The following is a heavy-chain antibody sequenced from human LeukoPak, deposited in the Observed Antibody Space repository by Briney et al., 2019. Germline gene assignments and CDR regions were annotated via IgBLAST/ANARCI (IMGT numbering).Heavy chain of an antibody. CDR3: ARQRYSSSWYPSAFDI. CDR1: GYSISSGYY. J-gene: IGHJ3*02. D-gene: IGHD6-13*01. CDR2: IYHSGST. V-gene: IGHV4-38-2*01. Sequence: SETLSLTCAVSGYSISSGYYWGWIRQPPGKGLEWIGSIYHSGSTYYSPSLKSRVTISVDTSKNQFSLKLSSVTAADTAVYYCARQRYSSSWYPSAFDIWGQGTMVTVSS.